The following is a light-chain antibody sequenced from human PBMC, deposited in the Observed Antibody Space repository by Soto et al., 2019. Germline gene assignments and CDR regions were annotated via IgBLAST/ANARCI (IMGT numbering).Light chain of an antibody. Sequence: QAVVTQEPSLTVSPGGTVTLTCASNTGAVTGAHYPYWFQQKPGQAPRTLFYDTTIRHPWTPARFSASLLGGKAVLTLSGAQPEDEAEYSCLLSFRGAYVVFGGGTKLTVL. J-gene: IGLJ2*01. CDR2: DTT. V-gene: IGLV7-46*01. CDR1: TGAVTGAHY. CDR3: LLSFRGAYVV.